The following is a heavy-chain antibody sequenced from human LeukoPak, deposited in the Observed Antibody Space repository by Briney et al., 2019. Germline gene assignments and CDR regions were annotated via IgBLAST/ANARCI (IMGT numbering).Heavy chain of an antibody. Sequence: PSETLSLTCAVSGYSISSGYYWGWIRQPPGKGLEWIGSIYHSGSTYYNPSLKSRVIISVDTSKNQFSLKLSSVTAADTAVYYCATRTTVTTIWGQGTLVTVSS. D-gene: IGHD4-11*01. CDR3: ATRTTVTTI. CDR2: IYHSGST. CDR1: GYSISSGYY. V-gene: IGHV4-38-2*01. J-gene: IGHJ4*02.